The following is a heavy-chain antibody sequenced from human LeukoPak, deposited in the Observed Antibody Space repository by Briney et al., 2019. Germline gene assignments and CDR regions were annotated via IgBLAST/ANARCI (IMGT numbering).Heavy chain of an antibody. CDR3: ARESGIEDAFDI. D-gene: IGHD3-10*01. CDR1: GYTFTSYA. Sequence: ASVKVSCKASGYTFTSYAMHWVRQAPGQRLEWMGWINAGNGNTKYSLKFQGWVTMTRDTSISTAYMELSRLRSDDTAVYYCARESGIEDAFDIWGQGTMVTVSS. J-gene: IGHJ3*02. V-gene: IGHV1-3*01. CDR2: INAGNGNT.